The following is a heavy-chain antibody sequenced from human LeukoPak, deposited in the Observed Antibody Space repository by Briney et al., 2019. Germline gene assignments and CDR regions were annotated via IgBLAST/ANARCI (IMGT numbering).Heavy chain of an antibody. V-gene: IGHV4-59*08. CDR3: ARAYTSSCRWFDP. Sequence: SQTLSLTCTVSGGSINSYDWSWIRQPPGKGLEWIGYIFYSGSTNYNPSLKSRVTISGDTSKNQFSLKLSSVTAADTAVYYCARAYTSSCRWFDPWGQGTLVTVSS. D-gene: IGHD6-13*01. CDR2: IFYSGST. CDR1: GGSINSYD. J-gene: IGHJ5*02.